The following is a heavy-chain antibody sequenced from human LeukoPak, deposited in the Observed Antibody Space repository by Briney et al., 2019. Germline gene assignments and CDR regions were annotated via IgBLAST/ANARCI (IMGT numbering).Heavy chain of an antibody. V-gene: IGHV4-34*01. CDR1: GGSFSGYY. Sequence: SETLSLTCAVYGGSFSGYYWSWIRQTPGKGLEWIGEINHSGSTNYNPSLKSRVTISVDTSKNQFSLKLSSVTAADTAVYYCARGPGYYYGSGSYAPYWGQGTLVTVSS. J-gene: IGHJ4*02. CDR2: INHSGST. CDR3: ARGPGYYYGSGSYAPY. D-gene: IGHD3-10*01.